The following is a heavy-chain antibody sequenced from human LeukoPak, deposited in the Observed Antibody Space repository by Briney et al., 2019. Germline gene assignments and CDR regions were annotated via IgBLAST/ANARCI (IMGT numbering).Heavy chain of an antibody. Sequence: PGGSLRLSCAASGFTFSGYGMHWVRQAPGKGLEWAALISFDGSSKYYADSVKGRFTISGDNSKTTLYLQMNSLRAEDTAVYYCAKSSGSGSYYLPFDYWGQGTLVTVSS. CDR3: AKSSGSGSYYLPFDY. CDR2: ISFDGSSK. CDR1: GFTFSGYG. D-gene: IGHD3-10*01. J-gene: IGHJ4*02. V-gene: IGHV3-30*18.